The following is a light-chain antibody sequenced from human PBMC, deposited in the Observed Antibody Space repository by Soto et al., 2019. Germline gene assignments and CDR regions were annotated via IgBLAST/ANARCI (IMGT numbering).Light chain of an antibody. CDR1: QSISTW. J-gene: IGKJ2*03. V-gene: IGKV1-5*03. CDR3: QQYDNYES. CDR2: QAS. Sequence: IQMTQSPSTLSASVGDRVTITCRASQSISTWLAWYQQKPGKTPKLLIYQASSLQSGDPSRFSGSGSGTEFTLTISSLQPDDFATYYCQQYDNYESLGQGTKLEIK.